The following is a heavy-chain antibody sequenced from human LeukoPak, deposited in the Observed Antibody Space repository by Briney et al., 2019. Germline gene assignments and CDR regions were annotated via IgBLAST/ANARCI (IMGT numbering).Heavy chain of an antibody. J-gene: IGHJ4*02. V-gene: IGHV4-59*12. D-gene: IGHD3-9*01. Sequence: NASETLSLTCTVSGGSISSYYWSWIRQPPGKGLEWIGYIYYSGSTNYNPSLKSRVTISVDTSKNQFSLKLSSVTAADTAVYYCAREARYYDILTGYYSPAFDYWGQGTLVTVSS. CDR1: GGSISSYY. CDR2: IYYSGST. CDR3: AREARYYDILTGYYSPAFDY.